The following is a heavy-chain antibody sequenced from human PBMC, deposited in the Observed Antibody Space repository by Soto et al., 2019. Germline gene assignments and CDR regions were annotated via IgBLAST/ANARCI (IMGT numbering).Heavy chain of an antibody. D-gene: IGHD3-16*01. V-gene: IGHV4-31*03. J-gene: IGHJ4*02. CDR3: ARDEGLFGGRFDY. CDR1: GGSVSSAADY. CDR2: VYYSGST. Sequence: QVQLQESGPGLVKPSQTLSLTCTVSGGSVSSAADYWSWIRQHPGKGLEWIGYVYYSGSTYYNPTLKSRVTISVETSKNQFSLRLNSVTAADTAVYFCARDEGLFGGRFDYLGQGTLVTVSS.